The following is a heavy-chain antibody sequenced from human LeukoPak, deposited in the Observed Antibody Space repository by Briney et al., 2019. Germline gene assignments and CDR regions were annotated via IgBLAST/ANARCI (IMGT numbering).Heavy chain of an antibody. CDR3: ARDKTVSALRRDYMDV. CDR1: GFTFSNYS. J-gene: IGHJ6*03. Sequence: PGGSLRLSCVASGFTFSNYSMHWVRQVPGKGLVWVSGINLDGSTTTYADSVKGRFTISRDNAKNTLYLQMNSLRAEDTALYYCARDKTVSALRRDYMDVWGKGTTVTVSS. D-gene: IGHD4-17*01. CDR2: INLDGSTT. V-gene: IGHV3-74*01.